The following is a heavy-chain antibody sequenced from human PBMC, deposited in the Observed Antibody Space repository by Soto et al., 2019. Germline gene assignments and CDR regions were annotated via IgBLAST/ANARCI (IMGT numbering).Heavy chain of an antibody. D-gene: IGHD3-3*01. J-gene: IGHJ6*02. V-gene: IGHV1-18*01. Sequence: ASVKVSCKASGYTFTSYGISWVRQAPGQGLEWMGWTSAYNGNTNYAQKLQGRVTMTRDTSTSTVYMELSSLRSEDTAVYYCAREWIFGVVIISNPSGEGDYYGMDVWGQGTTVTVSS. CDR3: AREWIFGVVIISNPSGEGDYYGMDV. CDR1: GYTFTSYG. CDR2: TSAYNGNT.